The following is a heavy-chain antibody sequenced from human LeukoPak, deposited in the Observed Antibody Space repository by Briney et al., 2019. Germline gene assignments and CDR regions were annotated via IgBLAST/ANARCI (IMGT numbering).Heavy chain of an antibody. D-gene: IGHD3-10*01. CDR1: GGSISSGGYY. J-gene: IGHJ4*02. V-gene: IGHV4-31*03. Sequence: SQTLSLTCTVSGGSISSGGYYWSWIRQHPGKGLEWIGYVYHSGSTYYNPSLKSRVTISVDTSKNQFSLKLSSVTAADTAVYYCARTPDYYGSGSYQGYFDYWGQGTLVTVSS. CDR3: ARTPDYYGSGSYQGYFDY. CDR2: VYHSGST.